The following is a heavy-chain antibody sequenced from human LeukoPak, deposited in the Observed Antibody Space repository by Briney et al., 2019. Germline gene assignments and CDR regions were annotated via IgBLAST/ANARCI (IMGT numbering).Heavy chain of an antibody. J-gene: IGHJ4*02. V-gene: IGHV1-24*01. CDR2: FDPEDGET. D-gene: IGHD3-16*01. CDR1: GYTFTGYY. CDR3: ATKIWESIPDY. Sequence: GASVKVSCKASGYTFTGYYMHWVRQAPGQGLEWMGGFDPEDGETIYAQKFQGRVTMTEDTSTDTAYMELSSLRSEDTAVYYRATKIWESIPDYWGQGTLVTVSS.